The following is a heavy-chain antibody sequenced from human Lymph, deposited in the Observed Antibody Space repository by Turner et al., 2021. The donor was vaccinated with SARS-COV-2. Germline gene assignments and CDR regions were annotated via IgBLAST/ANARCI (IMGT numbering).Heavy chain of an antibody. CDR2: ISYSGST. Sequence: LQLQESGPGLVKPSEPLSLPCTVSVGSISSSSYYWGWIRQPPGKVLELFGSISYSGSTYYNQSVKSRVTISVDTSKNHFSLKLSSVTAEDTALYYCTIRRWLRGPIDYWGQGTLVTVSS. CDR3: TIRRWLRGPIDY. CDR1: VGSISSSSYY. J-gene: IGHJ4*02. V-gene: IGHV4-39*02. D-gene: IGHD5-12*01.